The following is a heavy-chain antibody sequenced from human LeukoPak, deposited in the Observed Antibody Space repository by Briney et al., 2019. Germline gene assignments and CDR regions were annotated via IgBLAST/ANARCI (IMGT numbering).Heavy chain of an antibody. J-gene: IGHJ6*02. CDR3: ASVYNYGMDV. V-gene: IGHV1-69*01. Sequence: EWMGGIIPILGTANYAQKFQGRVTITADESTSTAYMELSSLRSEDTAVYYCASVYNYGMDVWGQGTTVIVSS. CDR2: IIPILGTA.